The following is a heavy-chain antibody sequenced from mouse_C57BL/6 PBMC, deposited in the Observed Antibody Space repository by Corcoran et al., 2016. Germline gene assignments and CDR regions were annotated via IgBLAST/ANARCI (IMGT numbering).Heavy chain of an antibody. Sequence: QIQLVQSRNELKKPGKTVQLSCKASGYTFTTYGMSWVKQAPGKGIKWMGWINTYSGVPTYADDFKGRFAFYLATSASTAYLQINNLKNEDTATYFCARFYYYFFDYWGQGTTLTVSS. CDR3: ARFYYYFFDY. D-gene: IGHD2-4*01. CDR1: GYTFTTYG. CDR2: INTYSGVP. V-gene: IGHV9-3*01. J-gene: IGHJ2*01.